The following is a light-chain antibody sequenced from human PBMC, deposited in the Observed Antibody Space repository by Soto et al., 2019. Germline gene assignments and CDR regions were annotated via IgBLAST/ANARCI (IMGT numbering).Light chain of an antibody. J-gene: IGKJ4*01. Sequence: IVLTQSPLSLPVTPGVPTSISCRSSQSLLNSNGYNDLDWYLQKPGKSPQGLVYLGSNRASGVPDRVSGGVSCTELTLKISRVVAEEVGVYYCGQGLATPLTVGGGTKLDVK. CDR3: GQGLATPLT. V-gene: IGKV2-28*01. CDR1: QSLLNSNGYND. CDR2: LGS.